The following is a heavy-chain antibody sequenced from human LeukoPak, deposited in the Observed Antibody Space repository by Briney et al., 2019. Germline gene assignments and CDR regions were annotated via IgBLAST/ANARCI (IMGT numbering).Heavy chain of an antibody. CDR2: INSDGSST. CDR1: GLTFSSCW. V-gene: IGHV3-74*01. D-gene: IGHD4-17*01. CDR3: ARETTVTPPYYYGMDV. Sequence: GGSLRLSCAASGLTFSSCWMHWVRQAPGKGLVWVSRINSDGSSTSYADSVKGRFTISRDNAKNTLYLQMNSLRAEDTAVYYCARETTVTPPYYYGMDVWGQGTTVTVSS. J-gene: IGHJ6*02.